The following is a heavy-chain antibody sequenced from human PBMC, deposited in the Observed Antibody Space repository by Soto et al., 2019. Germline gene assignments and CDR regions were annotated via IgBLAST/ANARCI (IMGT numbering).Heavy chain of an antibody. V-gene: IGHV5-51*01. CDR1: WDSFTTFK. CDR3: ARLPRRVDTAMVLTMDV. D-gene: IGHD5-18*01. Sequence: KTPGERLKMARQVSWDSFTTFKKSWGRQIPRKGLEWMGIIYPGDSDTRYSPSFQGQVTISADKSISTAYLQWSSLKASDTAMYYCARLPRRVDTAMVLTMDVWGQGTTVTVSS. J-gene: IGHJ6*02. CDR2: IYPGDSDT.